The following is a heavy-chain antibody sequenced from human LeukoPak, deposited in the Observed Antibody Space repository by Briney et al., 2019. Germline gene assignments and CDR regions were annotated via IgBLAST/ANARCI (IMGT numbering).Heavy chain of an antibody. J-gene: IGHJ3*02. Sequence: KPSETLSLTCTVSGGSISSYYWSWIRQPPGKGLEWIGYIYYSGSTNYNPSLKSRVTISVDTSKNQFSLKLSSVTAADTAVYYCARDKYAYRDAFDIWGQGTMVTVSS. CDR1: GGSISSYY. V-gene: IGHV4-59*01. CDR2: IYYSGST. D-gene: IGHD2-2*01. CDR3: ARDKYAYRDAFDI.